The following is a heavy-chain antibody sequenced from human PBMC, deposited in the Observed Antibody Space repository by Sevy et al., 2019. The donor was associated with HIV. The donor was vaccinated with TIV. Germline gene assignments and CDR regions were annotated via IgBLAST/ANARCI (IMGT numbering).Heavy chain of an antibody. D-gene: IGHD5-12*01. CDR1: GFTFSSYG. V-gene: IGHV3-33*04. Sequence: GGCLRLSCAASGFTFSSYGMHWVRQAPGKGLEWVAVIWYDGSNKYYADSVKGRFTISRDNSKNTLYLQMNSLRAEDTAVYYCARDPVEMATIPYPLYFDYWGQGTLVTVSS. CDR2: IWYDGSNK. J-gene: IGHJ4*02. CDR3: ARDPVEMATIPYPLYFDY.